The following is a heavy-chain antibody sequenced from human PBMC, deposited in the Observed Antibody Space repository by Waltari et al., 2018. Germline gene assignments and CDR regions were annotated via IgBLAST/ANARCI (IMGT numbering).Heavy chain of an antibody. J-gene: IGHJ4*02. Sequence: EVQLVESGGGLIQPGGSLRLYCAASGFTVSSNYMSWVRQSPGKGLEVVSVIYCGCSTYYSDSVKGRFTISRDNSKNTLYLQMNSLRAEDTAVYYCARDYYDSSGPDWGQGTLVTVSS. CDR2: IYCGCST. V-gene: IGHV3-53*01. CDR1: GFTVSSNY. CDR3: ARDYYDSSGPD. D-gene: IGHD3-22*01.